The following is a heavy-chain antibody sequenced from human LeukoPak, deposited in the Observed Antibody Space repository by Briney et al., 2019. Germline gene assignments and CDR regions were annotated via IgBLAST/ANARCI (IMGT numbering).Heavy chain of an antibody. D-gene: IGHD3-16*02. CDR3: ARVYDYVWGSYRDDAFDI. Sequence: SETLSLTCTVSGGSISSSSYYWSWIRQPPGKGLEWIGYIYYSGSTNYNPSLKSRVTISVDTSKNQFSLKLSSVTAADTAVYYCARVYDYVWGSYRDDAFDIWGQGTMVTVSS. J-gene: IGHJ3*02. V-gene: IGHV4-61*01. CDR1: GGSISSSSYY. CDR2: IYYSGST.